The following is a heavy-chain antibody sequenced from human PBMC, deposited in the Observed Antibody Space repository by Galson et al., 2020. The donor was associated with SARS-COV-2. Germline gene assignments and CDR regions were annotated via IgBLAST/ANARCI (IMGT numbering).Heavy chain of an antibody. Sequence: SETLSLTCAVYGGSFSGYYWSWIRQPPGKGLEWIGEINHSGSTNYNPSLKSRVTITVDTSKNQFSLKLSYVTAADTAVYYCAREPTYRYSSGWYEVEDYWGQGTLVTVSS. J-gene: IGHJ4*02. V-gene: IGHV4-34*01. CDR3: AREPTYRYSSGWYEVEDY. D-gene: IGHD6-19*01. CDR1: GGSFSGYY. CDR2: INHSGST.